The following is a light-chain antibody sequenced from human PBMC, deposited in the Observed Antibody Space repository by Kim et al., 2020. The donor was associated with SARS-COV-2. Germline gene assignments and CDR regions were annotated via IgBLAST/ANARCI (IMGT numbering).Light chain of an antibody. CDR1: QTLDIL. V-gene: IGKV1-5*03. CDR3: QQYNTHST. CDR2: KAT. Sequence: DIQMTQSPSILPSSIGDTVTITCRASQTLDILLAWYQQKPGKAPKLLIHKATGLQSGVPSRFSGSGSWTEFALTISSLQPTDFATYYCQQYNTHSTFGQGTKVDIK. J-gene: IGKJ1*01.